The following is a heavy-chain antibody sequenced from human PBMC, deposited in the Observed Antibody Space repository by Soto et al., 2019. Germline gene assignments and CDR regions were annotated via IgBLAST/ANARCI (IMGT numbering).Heavy chain of an antibody. CDR2: VIPILGMA. CDR3: ARGGAVVVPGAVDRHNWFDP. CDR1: GGTFSSYS. J-gene: IGHJ5*02. D-gene: IGHD2-2*01. V-gene: IGHV1-69*02. Sequence: QVQLVQSGAEVKKPGSSVKVSCEASGGTFSSYSFSWVRQAPGQGLEWMGRVIPILGMANYAQKFQGRVTITAAKSTSTVYMEMRSLRSEDTAVYYCARGGAVVVPGAVDRHNWFDPWGQGTLVTVSS.